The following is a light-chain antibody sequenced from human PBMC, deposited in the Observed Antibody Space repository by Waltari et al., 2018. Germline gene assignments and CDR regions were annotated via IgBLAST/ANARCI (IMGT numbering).Light chain of an antibody. Sequence: SYELTQPPSVSVSPGQTARITCSGDALSKQYVYWYQQKPGQAPVMVIYKDTERPSGNPDLLSGSSSGTTVTLTIRGVQAEDEADCDCQSTDSSGTRPIFGGGTKLTVL. V-gene: IGLV3-25*03. CDR3: QSTDSSGTRPI. CDR1: ALSKQY. J-gene: IGLJ2*01. CDR2: KDT.